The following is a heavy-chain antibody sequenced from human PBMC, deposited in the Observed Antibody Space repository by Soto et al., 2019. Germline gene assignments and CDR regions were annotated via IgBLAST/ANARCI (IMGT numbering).Heavy chain of an antibody. Sequence: GASVKVSCKASGYTFTSYGISWVRQAPGQGLEWMGWISAYNGNTNYAQKLQGRVTMTTDTSTSTAYMELRSLRSDDTAVYYCARDVGAGDIVLMLYATYYYYGMDVWG. CDR1: GYTFTSYG. CDR2: ISAYNGNT. D-gene: IGHD2-8*01. J-gene: IGHJ6*02. CDR3: ARDVGAGDIVLMLYATYYYYGMDV. V-gene: IGHV1-18*04.